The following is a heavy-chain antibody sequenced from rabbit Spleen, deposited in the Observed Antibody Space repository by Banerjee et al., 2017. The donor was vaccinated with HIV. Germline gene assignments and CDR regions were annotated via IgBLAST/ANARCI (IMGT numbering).Heavy chain of an antibody. Sequence: QEQLVESGGGLVQPGGSLKLSCKASGFDFSTYGVSWVRQPPGKGLEWIACIYAGSSGSTYYASWAKGRFTISKTSSTTVTLQMTSLTVADTATYFCARDTGTSFSTYGMDLWGQGTLVTVS. CDR3: ARDTGTSFSTYGMDL. CDR1: GFDFSTYG. V-gene: IGHV1S45*01. D-gene: IGHD8-1*01. J-gene: IGHJ6*01. CDR2: IYAGSSGST.